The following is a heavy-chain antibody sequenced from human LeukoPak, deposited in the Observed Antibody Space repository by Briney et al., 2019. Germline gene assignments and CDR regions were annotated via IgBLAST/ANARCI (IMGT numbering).Heavy chain of an antibody. CDR1: GFTLSSYC. CDR2: INSDGSTT. J-gene: IGHJ4*02. Sequence: GGSLRLSCAASGFTLSSYCMHWVRQAPGKGLVWVSRINSDGSTTNYADSVKGLFTICRDTAKNTLYLQMNSLRAEATAFYYCARESLSNCDFWSGYHFDYWGQGTLVTVSS. CDR3: ARESLSNCDFWSGYHFDY. V-gene: IGHV3-74*01. D-gene: IGHD3-3*01.